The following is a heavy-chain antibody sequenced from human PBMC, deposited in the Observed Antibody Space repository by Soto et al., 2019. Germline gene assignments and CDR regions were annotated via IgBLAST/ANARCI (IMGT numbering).Heavy chain of an antibody. Sequence: PGGSLRLSCAACGFTLSNAWMRWVRQAPGKGLEWVGRIKSKTDGGTTAYAALVKGRFTISRDDSKNTLYLQMNSLKTEDTAVCYCTTRIAAGPISCYSCYGRDGWGQRSTGT. CDR3: TTRIAAGPISCYSCYGRDG. CDR1: GFTLSNAW. V-gene: IGHV3-15*01. J-gene: IGHJ6*02. CDR2: IKSKTDGGTT. D-gene: IGHD6-6*01.